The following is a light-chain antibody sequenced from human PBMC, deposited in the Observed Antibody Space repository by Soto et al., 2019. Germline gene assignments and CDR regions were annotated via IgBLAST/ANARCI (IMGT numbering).Light chain of an antibody. CDR1: SSDVGSYNL. CDR3: CSYAGSSTFV. Sequence: SVLTQPASVSGSPGQSITISCTGTSSDVGSYNLVSWYQQHPGKAPKLMIYEVSKRPSGVYNRFSGSKSGNTASLTISGLQAEDEADYYCCSYAGSSTFVFGTGTKVTVL. CDR2: EVS. V-gene: IGLV2-23*02. J-gene: IGLJ1*01.